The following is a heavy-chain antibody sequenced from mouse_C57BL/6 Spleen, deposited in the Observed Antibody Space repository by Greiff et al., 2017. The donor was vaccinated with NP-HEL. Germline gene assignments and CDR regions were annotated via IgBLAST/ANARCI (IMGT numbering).Heavy chain of an antibody. Sequence: EVQLQQSGPGMVKPSQSLSLTCTVTGYSITSGYDWHWIRHFPGNKLEWMGYISYSGSTNYNPSLKSRISITHDTSKNHFFLKLNSVTTEDTATYYCARDKTSNYGNYFDYWGQGTTLTVSS. J-gene: IGHJ2*01. CDR1: GYSITSGYD. D-gene: IGHD2-5*01. CDR3: ARDKTSNYGNYFDY. CDR2: ISYSGST. V-gene: IGHV3-1*01.